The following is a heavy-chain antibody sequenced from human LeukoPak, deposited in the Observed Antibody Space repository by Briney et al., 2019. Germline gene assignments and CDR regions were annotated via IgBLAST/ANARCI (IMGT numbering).Heavy chain of an antibody. CDR1: SDSISRSDSY. V-gene: IGHV4-39*01. CDR3: ARRRYYDGSGYLE. CDR2: IYYSGRT. J-gene: IGHJ1*01. Sequence: PSETLSLTCSVSSDSISRSDSYWDWIRQPPGKGLEWIGTIYYSGRTYYSPSLNSRVTMSVDTSSNQFSLNLRSVTAADTAVYYCARRRYYDGSGYLEWGQGTLLSVSS. D-gene: IGHD3-22*01.